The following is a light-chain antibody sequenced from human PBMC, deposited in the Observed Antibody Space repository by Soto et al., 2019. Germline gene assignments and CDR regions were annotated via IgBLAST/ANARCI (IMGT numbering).Light chain of an antibody. Sequence: DIQMTQSPSTLSASVGDRVTITCRASQSISSWLAWYQQKPGKAPKLLIYKASSLESGVPSRISGSGSETEFALTISSLQADDFATYYCQHYISFPWTFGQGTKVEI. V-gene: IGKV1-5*03. CDR2: KAS. J-gene: IGKJ1*01. CDR1: QSISSW. CDR3: QHYISFPWT.